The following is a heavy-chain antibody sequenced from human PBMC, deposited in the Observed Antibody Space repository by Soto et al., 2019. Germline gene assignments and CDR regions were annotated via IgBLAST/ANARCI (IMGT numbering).Heavy chain of an antibody. CDR2: IYPHDSET. D-gene: IGHD2-2*03. Sequence: PGESLKISCKGSGYRFASNWIGWVRQFPGKGLEWMGIIYPHDSETNYSPSFQGHVTISADKSTSTAYLQWSSLKASDTAMYYCARRDGYCSSTSCPSYYYYGTDVWGQGTTVTVSS. J-gene: IGHJ6*02. V-gene: IGHV5-51*01. CDR1: GYRFASNW. CDR3: ARRDGYCSSTSCPSYYYYGTDV.